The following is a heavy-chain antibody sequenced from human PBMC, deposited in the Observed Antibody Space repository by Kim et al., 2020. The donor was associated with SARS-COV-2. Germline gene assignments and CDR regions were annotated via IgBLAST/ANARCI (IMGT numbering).Heavy chain of an antibody. Sequence: ASVKVSCTASGYTFKTYAIHWVRQAPGQSLEWLGWINADNGNTQYSQNFQGRVTITRGTSATTAYVELSSLRSEDTAVYYCARGSEQPKNHHCGMDVWGQGTTVTVSS. CDR1: GYTFKTYA. D-gene: IGHD3-10*01. CDR3: ARGSEQPKNHHCGMDV. V-gene: IGHV1-3*01. CDR2: INADNGNT. J-gene: IGHJ6*02.